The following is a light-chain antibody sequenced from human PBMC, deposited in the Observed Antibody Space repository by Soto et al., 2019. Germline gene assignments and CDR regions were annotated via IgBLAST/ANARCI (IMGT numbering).Light chain of an antibody. CDR1: QSVSSY. V-gene: IGKV3-11*01. CDR3: QQRSDWPVA. Sequence: EVVLTQSPATLSLSPGERATLSCRASQSVSSYLAWYQQKPGQAPRLLIYEASTRATAIPARFSGSGSGTDFTLTISSLEPEDFAVYYCQQRSDWPVAFGQGTKVEIK. J-gene: IGKJ1*01. CDR2: EAS.